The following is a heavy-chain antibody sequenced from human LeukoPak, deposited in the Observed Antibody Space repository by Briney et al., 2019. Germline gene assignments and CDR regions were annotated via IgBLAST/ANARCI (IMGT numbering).Heavy chain of an antibody. J-gene: IGHJ4*02. CDR2: ISAYNGNT. CDR3: ARGKASQSTNYFDY. Sequence: ASVKVSCKASGYTSTTYGISWVRQAPGQGLEWMGWISAYNGNTNYAQKLQGRVTMTPDTSTSTAYMELRSLRSDDTAVYYCARGKASQSTNYFDYWGQGTLVTVSS. D-gene: IGHD5/OR15-5a*01. V-gene: IGHV1-18*01. CDR1: GYTSTTYG.